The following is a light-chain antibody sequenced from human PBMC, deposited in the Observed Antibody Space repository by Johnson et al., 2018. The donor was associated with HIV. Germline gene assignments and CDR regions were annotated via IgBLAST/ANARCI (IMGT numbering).Light chain of an antibody. CDR3: GTWDTSRGVGGV. J-gene: IGLJ1*01. CDR1: SSTIGNND. CDR2: KND. Sequence: QSVLTQPPSVSAAPGQKVTISCSGSSSTIGNNDVSWYQLLPGTAPKLLIYKNDQRPSGIPDRFSGSKSGTSATLAITGLQTGDEADYFGGTWDTSRGVGGVFGTGTKVTVL. V-gene: IGLV1-51*02.